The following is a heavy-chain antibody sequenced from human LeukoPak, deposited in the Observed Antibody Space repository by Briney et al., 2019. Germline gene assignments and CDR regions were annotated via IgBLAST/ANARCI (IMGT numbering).Heavy chain of an antibody. J-gene: IGHJ4*02. Sequence: PGGSLRLSCAASGFTFSSYWISWVRQAPGKGLEWVANIKQDGSEKYYVDSVKGRFAISRDNAKNSLYLQMNSLRAEDTAVYYCARFRYYYDSSGYHGGDFDYWGQGTLVTVSS. CDR1: GFTFSSYW. CDR2: IKQDGSEK. CDR3: ARFRYYYDSSGYHGGDFDY. V-gene: IGHV3-7*01. D-gene: IGHD3-22*01.